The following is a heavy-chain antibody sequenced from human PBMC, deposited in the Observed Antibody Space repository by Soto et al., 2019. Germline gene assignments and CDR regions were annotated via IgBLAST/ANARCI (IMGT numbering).Heavy chain of an antibody. J-gene: IGHJ6*02. CDR1: GGSISSSSYY. CDR2: IYYSGST. CDR3: AREGQQADGYYSAMEV. Sequence: SETLSLTCTVSGGSISSSSYYWGWIRPAPGKGLEWIGSIYYSGSTYYNPSLKRRVTISVDTSKNKISLKLSSVTAADTAVYYCAREGQQADGYYSAMEVWGQWTTVTVSS. V-gene: IGHV4-39*02. D-gene: IGHD6-13*01.